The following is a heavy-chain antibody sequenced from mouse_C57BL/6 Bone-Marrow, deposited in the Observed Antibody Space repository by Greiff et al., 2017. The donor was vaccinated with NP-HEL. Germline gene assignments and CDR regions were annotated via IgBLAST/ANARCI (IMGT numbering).Heavy chain of an antibody. CDR2: IYPGNSDT. J-gene: IGHJ2*01. D-gene: IGHD2-12*01. CDR1: GYTFTSYW. CDR3: TRRGGSTIDFDY. Sequence: VHVKQSGTVLARPGASVKMSCKTSGYTFTSYWMHWVKQRPGQGLEWIGAIYPGNSDTSYNQKFKGKAKLTAVTSASTAYMELSSLTNEDSAVYYCTRRGGSTIDFDYWGQGTTLTVSS. V-gene: IGHV1-5*01.